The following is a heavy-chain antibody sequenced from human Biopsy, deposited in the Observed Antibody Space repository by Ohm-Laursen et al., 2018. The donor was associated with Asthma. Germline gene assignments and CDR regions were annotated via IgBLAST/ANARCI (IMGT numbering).Heavy chain of an antibody. Sequence: SLRLSCAASGFTVSRDHMFWVRQAPGKGLEWVSVIYSGGTSHTADSVRGRFTISRYYSKNTLYLQMHSLRAEDKAVYYCARGDSSNWSHYYFDYWGQGTLVTVSS. CDR2: IYSGGTS. D-gene: IGHD3-22*01. CDR1: GFTVSRDH. J-gene: IGHJ4*02. CDR3: ARGDSSNWSHYYFDY. V-gene: IGHV3-53*01.